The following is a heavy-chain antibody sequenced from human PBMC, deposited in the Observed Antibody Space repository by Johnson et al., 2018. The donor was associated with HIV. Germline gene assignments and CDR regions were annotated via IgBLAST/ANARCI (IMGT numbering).Heavy chain of an antibody. D-gene: IGHD3-22*01. CDR3: ARGDYYDSIGPWVDAFDV. Sequence: QVQLVESGGGVVQPGRSLRLSCAASGFTFSSYAMHWVRQAPGKGLEWVAVISYDGSNKYYADSVKGRFTISRDNAKNSLYLQMNSLRAEDTAVYYVARGDYYDSIGPWVDAFDVWGQGTMVTVSS. V-gene: IGHV3-30-3*01. CDR1: GFTFSSYA. J-gene: IGHJ3*01. CDR2: ISYDGSNK.